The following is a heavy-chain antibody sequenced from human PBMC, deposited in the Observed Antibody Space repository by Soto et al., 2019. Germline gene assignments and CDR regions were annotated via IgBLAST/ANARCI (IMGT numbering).Heavy chain of an antibody. Sequence: TSETLSLTCTVSGGSISSGDYYWSWIRQPPGKGLEWIGYIYYSGSTYYNPSLKSRVTISVDTSKNQFSLKLSSVTAADTAVYYCARDRVSTMTVRGVTYYYYYGMDVWGQGTTVTVSS. CDR1: GGSISSGDYY. D-gene: IGHD3-10*01. CDR3: ARDRVSTMTVRGVTYYYYYGMDV. J-gene: IGHJ6*02. V-gene: IGHV4-30-4*01. CDR2: IYYSGST.